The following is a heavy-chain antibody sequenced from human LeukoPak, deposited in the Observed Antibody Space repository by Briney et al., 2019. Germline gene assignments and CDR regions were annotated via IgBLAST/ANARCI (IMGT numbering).Heavy chain of an antibody. CDR1: GGSFSGYY. J-gene: IGHJ4*02. V-gene: IGHV4-34*01. D-gene: IGHD3-3*01. CDR3: ARAFLGLRTSRGPFDY. CDR2: INHSGST. Sequence: SETLSLTCAVYGGSFSGYYWSWIRQPPGKGLEWIGEINHSGSTNYNPSLKSRGTISVDTSKNQFSLKLSSVTATDTAVYYCARAFLGLRTSRGPFDYWGQGTLVTVSS.